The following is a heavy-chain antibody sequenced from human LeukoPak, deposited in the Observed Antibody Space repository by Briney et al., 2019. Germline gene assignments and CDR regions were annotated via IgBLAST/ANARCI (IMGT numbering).Heavy chain of an antibody. V-gene: IGHV7-4-1*02. Sequence: ASVKVSCKASGYTFTNYTMNWVRQAPGQGLEWMGWINTNTGNPTYAQGFTGRFVFSLDTSVSTAYLQISSLKAEDTAVYYCARVEYYGSGSTDGIRSYFDYWGQGTLVTVSS. D-gene: IGHD3-10*01. J-gene: IGHJ4*02. CDR3: ARVEYYGSGSTDGIRSYFDY. CDR1: GYTFTNYT. CDR2: INTNTGNP.